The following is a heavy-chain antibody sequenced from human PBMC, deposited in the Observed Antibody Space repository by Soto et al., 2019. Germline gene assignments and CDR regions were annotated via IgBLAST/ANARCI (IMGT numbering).Heavy chain of an antibody. Sequence: QVQLVQSGAEVKKPGASVKVSCQASGYTFPSYGIRWVRQAPGQGLEWMGRISGYNGNSNYAQNLQGRVTMTTDTSAGTAYMELRSLRSDDTAVYYCVREDIEELVVVVVAPEGIGYWGQGTLVTVSS. CDR2: ISGYNGNS. D-gene: IGHD2-15*01. CDR1: GYTFPSYG. J-gene: IGHJ4*02. V-gene: IGHV1-18*01. CDR3: VREDIEELVVVVVAPEGIGY.